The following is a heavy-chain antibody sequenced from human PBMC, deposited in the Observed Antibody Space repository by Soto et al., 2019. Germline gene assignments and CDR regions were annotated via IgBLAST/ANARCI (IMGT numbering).Heavy chain of an antibody. CDR2: ISAYNGNT. Sequence: QVQLVQSGAEVKKPGASVKVSCKASGYTFTSYGISWVRQAPGQGLEWMGWISAYNGNTNYAQKLQGRVTMTTDTPTSTAYMERRSLRSDDTAVYYCARKHDSSSWYYYMDVWGKGTTVTVSS. CDR1: GYTFTSYG. D-gene: IGHD6-13*01. V-gene: IGHV1-18*01. J-gene: IGHJ6*03. CDR3: ARKHDSSSWYYYMDV.